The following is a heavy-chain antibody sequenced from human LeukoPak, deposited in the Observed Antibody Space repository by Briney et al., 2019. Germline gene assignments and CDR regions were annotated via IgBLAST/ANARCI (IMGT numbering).Heavy chain of an antibody. CDR1: GFTFSSYG. D-gene: IGHD1-26*01. CDR2: ISGSGDST. CDR3: AKKADSGSPGGFDP. J-gene: IGHJ5*02. Sequence: RGSLRLSCAASGFTFSSYGMSWVRQAPGKGLEWVSLISGSGDSTYYADSVKGRFTISRDNSKNTLYLQMNSLRAEDTALYYCAKKADSGSPGGFDPWGQGTLVTVSS. V-gene: IGHV3-23*01.